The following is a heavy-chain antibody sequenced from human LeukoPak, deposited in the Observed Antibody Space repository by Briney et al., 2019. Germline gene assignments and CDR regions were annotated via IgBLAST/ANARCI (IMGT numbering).Heavy chain of an antibody. CDR1: GFTFNNYA. V-gene: IGHV3-23*01. Sequence: GESLRLSCAASGFTFNNYAITRVRQAPGKGLEWVSTIAGSGRSPDYAPSVRGRFTTSRDNSKSTLYLQLRSLRVEDTAIYYCARARGYGSGSPYDAFDIWGLGTRVTISS. D-gene: IGHD3-10*01. CDR2: IAGSGRSP. CDR3: ARARGYGSGSPYDAFDI. J-gene: IGHJ3*02.